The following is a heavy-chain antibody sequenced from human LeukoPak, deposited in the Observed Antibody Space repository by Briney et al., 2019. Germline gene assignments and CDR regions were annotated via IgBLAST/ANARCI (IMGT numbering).Heavy chain of an antibody. J-gene: IGHJ4*02. CDR1: GFTFDDYG. CDR2: ISSSSDTI. D-gene: IGHD6-19*01. Sequence: GGSLRLSCAASGFTFDDYGMSWVRQAPGKGLEWVSYISSSSDTIYYADSVKGRFTISRDNAKNSLYLQMTSLRDQDTALYYCARDLRSGWYYFDFWGQGTLVTVSS. V-gene: IGHV3-48*02. CDR3: ARDLRSGWYYFDF.